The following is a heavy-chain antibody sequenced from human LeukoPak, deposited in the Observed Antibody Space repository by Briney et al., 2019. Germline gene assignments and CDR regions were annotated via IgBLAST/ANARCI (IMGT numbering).Heavy chain of an antibody. CDR3: ASSGWYPIYFDY. D-gene: IGHD6-13*01. V-gene: IGHV4-59*08. CDR2: IYYSGST. J-gene: IGHJ4*02. CDR1: GGSISSYY. Sequence: PSQTLSLTCTVSGGSISSYYWSWIRQPPGKGLEWIGYIYYSGSTNYNPSLKSRVTISVDTSKNQFSLKLSSVTAADTAVYYCASSGWYPIYFDYWGQGTLVTVSS.